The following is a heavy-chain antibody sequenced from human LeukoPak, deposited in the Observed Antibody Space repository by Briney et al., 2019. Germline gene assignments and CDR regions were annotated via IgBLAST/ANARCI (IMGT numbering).Heavy chain of an antibody. J-gene: IGHJ5*02. V-gene: IGHV1-8*03. CDR1: GYTFTSYD. CDR3: ARGDGHCSGGSCGNWFDP. Sequence: GASVKVSCKASGYTFTSYDINWVRQATGQGLEWMGWMNPNSGNTGYAQKFQGRVTITRNTSISTAYMELGSLRSEDTAVYYCARGDGHCSGGSCGNWFDPWGQGTLVTVSS. CDR2: MNPNSGNT. D-gene: IGHD2-15*01.